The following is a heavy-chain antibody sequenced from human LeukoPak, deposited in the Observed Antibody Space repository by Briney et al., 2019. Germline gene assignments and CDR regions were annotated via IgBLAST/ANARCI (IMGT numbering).Heavy chain of an antibody. D-gene: IGHD2-2*01. CDR2: INHSGST. V-gene: IGHV4-34*01. Sequence: SETLSLTCAVYGGSFSGYYWSWIRQPPGKGLEWIGEINHSGSTNYNPSLKSRVTISVDTYKNQFSLKLSSVTAADTAVYYCAREGGKKRFCSSTSCYGLGAFDIWDQGTMVTVSS. CDR1: GGSFSGYY. J-gene: IGHJ3*02. CDR3: AREGGKKRFCSSTSCYGLGAFDI.